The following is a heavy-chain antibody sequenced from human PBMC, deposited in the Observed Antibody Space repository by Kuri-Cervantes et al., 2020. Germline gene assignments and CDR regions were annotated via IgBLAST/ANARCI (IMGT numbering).Heavy chain of an antibody. CDR1: GFTFDDYA. V-gene: IGHV3-21*03. Sequence: GESLKISCAASGFTFDDYAMHWVRQAPGKGLEWVSSISSSSSYKYYADSVKGRFTISRDNAKNSLYLQMNRLRAEDTAVYYCAREKGYCSSTSCYGGDFDYWGQGTLVTVSS. CDR2: ISSSSSYK. D-gene: IGHD2-2*01. CDR3: AREKGYCSSTSCYGGDFDY. J-gene: IGHJ4*02.